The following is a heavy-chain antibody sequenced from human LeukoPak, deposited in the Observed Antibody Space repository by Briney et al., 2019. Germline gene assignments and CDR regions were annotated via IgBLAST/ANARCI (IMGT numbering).Heavy chain of an antibody. CDR1: GDSISSYY. D-gene: IGHD4-17*01. Sequence: SETLSLTCTVSGDSISSYYWSWLRQPPGKGLEWIGYIYYTGITKYNPSLKSRVTMSVDTSKNQFSLKLTSVTAADTAVYYCARYCSTPGTKAFGIWGQGTMVTVSS. CDR2: IYYTGIT. CDR3: ARYCSTPGTKAFGI. J-gene: IGHJ3*02. V-gene: IGHV4-59*01.